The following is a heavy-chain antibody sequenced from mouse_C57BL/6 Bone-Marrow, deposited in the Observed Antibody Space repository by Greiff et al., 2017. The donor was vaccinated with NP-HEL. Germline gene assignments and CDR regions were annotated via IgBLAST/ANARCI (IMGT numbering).Heavy chain of an antibody. CDR2: ISPNYGTT. CDR1: GYSFTNYN. V-gene: IGHV1-39*01. D-gene: IGHD2-2*01. CDR3: STIYYGYPYYAMDY. J-gene: IGHJ4*01. Sequence: VQLQQSGPELVKPGASVKISCKASGYSFTNYNMNWVKQSNGKSLEWIGVISPNYGTTSYNKKFKGKATLTVDQSSSTAYMQLNSLTSEDSAVYYWSTIYYGYPYYAMDYWGQGTSVTVSS.